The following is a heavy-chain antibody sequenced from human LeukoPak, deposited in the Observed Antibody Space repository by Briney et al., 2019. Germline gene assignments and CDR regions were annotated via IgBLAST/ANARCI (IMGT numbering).Heavy chain of an antibody. V-gene: IGHV7-4-1*02. J-gene: IGHJ4*02. CDR3: ARVPYAKKYYFDY. D-gene: IGHD4-17*01. Sequence: ASVKVSCKASGYTFTSYGISWVRQAPGQGLEWMGWINTNTGNPTYAQGFTGRFVFSLDTSVSTAYLQISSLKAEDTAVYYCARVPYAKKYYFDYWGQGTLVTVSS. CDR1: GYTFTSYG. CDR2: INTNTGNP.